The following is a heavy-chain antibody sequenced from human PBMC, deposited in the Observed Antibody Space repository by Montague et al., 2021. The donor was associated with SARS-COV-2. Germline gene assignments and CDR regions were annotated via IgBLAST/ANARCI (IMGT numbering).Heavy chain of an antibody. J-gene: IGHJ5*02. CDR1: GFTFSSYE. V-gene: IGHV3-48*03. CDR2: ISSSGSTI. CDR3: ARDATIFGLENWFDP. Sequence: SLRLSCAASGFTFSSYEMNWVRQAPGKGLEWVSYISSSGSTIYYADSVKGRFTISRDNAKNSLYLQMNSLRAEDTAVYYCARDATIFGLENWFDPWGQGTLVTVSS. D-gene: IGHD3-3*01.